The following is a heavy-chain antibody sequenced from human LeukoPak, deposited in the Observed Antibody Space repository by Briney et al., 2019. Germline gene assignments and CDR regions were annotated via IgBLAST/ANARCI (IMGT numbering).Heavy chain of an antibody. CDR2: IYYTGTT. CDR3: ARDNYYDSSSNWVDP. CDR1: GGSISSHY. Sequence: SETLSLTCSVSGGSISSHYWSWLRQPPGKGLEWIGYIYYTGTTNYNPSLKSRITISVDTSKNQFSLKLRSVTAADTAVYYCARDNYYDSSSNWVDPWGQGTLVTVSS. D-gene: IGHD3-22*01. J-gene: IGHJ5*02. V-gene: IGHV4-59*11.